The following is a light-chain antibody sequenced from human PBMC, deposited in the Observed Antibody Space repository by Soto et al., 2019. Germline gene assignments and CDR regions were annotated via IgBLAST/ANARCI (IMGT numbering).Light chain of an antibody. CDR3: PSPTPGSLYV. V-gene: IGLV2-14*01. CDR2: KFS. J-gene: IGLJ1*01. CDR1: SSDVGGYNY. Sequence: QSALTQPASVSGSPGQSITISCTGTSSDVGGYNYVSWYQQYPGRVPKLLIYKFSNRPSGIANRFSGSKSGNTASLTISGLQAEDEADYFCPSPTPGSLYVFGSGTKRTVL.